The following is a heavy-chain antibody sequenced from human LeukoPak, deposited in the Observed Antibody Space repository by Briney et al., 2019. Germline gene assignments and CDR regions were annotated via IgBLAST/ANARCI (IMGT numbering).Heavy chain of an antibody. CDR2: IIPILGIA. D-gene: IGHD5-18*01. V-gene: IGHV1-69*04. CDR1: GGTFSSYA. J-gene: IGHJ4*02. Sequence: ASVKVSRKASGGTFSSYAISWVRQAPGQGLEWMGRIIPILGIANYAQKFQGRVTITADKSTSTAYMELSSLRSEDTAVYYCARVGGGYSYGYYFDYWGQGTLVTVSS. CDR3: ARVGGGYSYGYYFDY.